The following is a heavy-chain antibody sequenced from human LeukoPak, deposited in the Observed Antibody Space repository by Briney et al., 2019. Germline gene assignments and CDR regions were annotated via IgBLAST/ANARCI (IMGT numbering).Heavy chain of an antibody. D-gene: IGHD3-10*02. J-gene: IGHJ4*02. CDR1: GGSVSGYY. CDR2: IYHTGHT. Sequence: SETLSLTCTVSGGSVSGYYWSWIRQPPGGGLEWIRYIYHTGHTHYNASLKGRVTMSMDTSQSQISLRMSSMTAADTAVYYCTRHPFMSPFDYWGQGTLVTVSS. CDR3: TRHPFMSPFDY. V-gene: IGHV4-59*08.